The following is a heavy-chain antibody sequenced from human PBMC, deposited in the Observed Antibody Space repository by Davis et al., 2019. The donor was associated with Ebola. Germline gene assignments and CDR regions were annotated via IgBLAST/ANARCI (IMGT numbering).Heavy chain of an antibody. CDR1: GGTFGKYA. J-gene: IGHJ6*01. Sequence: SVKVSCKASGGTFGKYAITWVRQAPGQGLEWMGRIIPILDVPNYAQNFQGRVTITADKSTNTAYMELSSLRFEDTAVYYCARRSDYDYGSGNYEDRGYYDDLDVWGQGTTVIVSS. V-gene: IGHV1-69*04. D-gene: IGHD3-10*01. CDR2: IIPILDVP. CDR3: ARRSDYDYGSGNYEDRGYYDDLDV.